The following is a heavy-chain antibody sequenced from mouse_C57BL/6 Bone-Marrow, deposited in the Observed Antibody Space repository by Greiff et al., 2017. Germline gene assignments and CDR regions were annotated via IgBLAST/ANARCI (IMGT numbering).Heavy chain of an antibody. Sequence: EVKLLESGAELVKPGASVKLSCTASGFNIKDYYMYWVKQRTEQGLEWIGRIDPEDGDTKYAPKFQGKVTITAATSSNTAYLQLSSLTSEDTAVYNCARFNYGNYGLYYFDYWGQGTTLTVSS. V-gene: IGHV14-2*01. CDR2: IDPEDGDT. CDR1: GFNIKDYY. CDR3: ARFNYGNYGLYYFDY. J-gene: IGHJ2*01. D-gene: IGHD2-1*01.